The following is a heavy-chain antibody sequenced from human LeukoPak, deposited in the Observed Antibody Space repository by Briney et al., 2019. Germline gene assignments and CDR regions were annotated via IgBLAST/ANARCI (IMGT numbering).Heavy chain of an antibody. CDR2: IYYSGST. J-gene: IGHJ4*02. V-gene: IGHV4-39*07. CDR1: GGSISSSSYY. CDR3: ARLVVGPYYFDY. Sequence: SETLSLTCTVSGGSISSSSYYWGWIRQPPGKGLEWIGSIYYSGSTYYNPSLKSRVTISVDTSKNQFSLKLSSVTAADTAVYYCARLVVGPYYFDYWGQGTLVTVSS. D-gene: IGHD2-15*01.